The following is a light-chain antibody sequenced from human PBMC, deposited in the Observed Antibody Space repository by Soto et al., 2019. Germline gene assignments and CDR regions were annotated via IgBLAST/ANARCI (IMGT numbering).Light chain of an antibody. Sequence: QSALTQPASVSGSPGQSITISCTGTSSDVGAYNFVSWHQQHPGKAPKLMIYNVYYRPSGISYRFSGSKSGNTASLTISGLQGGDEADYYCSAYTVSRTYVFGTGTKVTVL. CDR3: SAYTVSRTYV. CDR2: NVY. V-gene: IGLV2-14*03. J-gene: IGLJ1*01. CDR1: SSDVGAYNF.